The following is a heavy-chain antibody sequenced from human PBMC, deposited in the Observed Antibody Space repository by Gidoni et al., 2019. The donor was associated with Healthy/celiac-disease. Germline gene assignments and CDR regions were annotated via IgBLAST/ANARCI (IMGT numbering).Heavy chain of an antibody. CDR3: ATVRVGYCSSTSCWDYYGMDV. Sequence: QVQLVQSGAEVKKPGSSVKVSCKASGGTFSSYTISWVRQAPGQGLEWMGRIIPILGIANYAQKFQGRVTITADKSTSTAYMELSSLRSEDTAVYYCATVRVGYCSSTSCWDYYGMDVWGQGTTVTVSS. V-gene: IGHV1-69*02. CDR1: GGTFSSYT. CDR2: IIPILGIA. D-gene: IGHD2-2*01. J-gene: IGHJ6*02.